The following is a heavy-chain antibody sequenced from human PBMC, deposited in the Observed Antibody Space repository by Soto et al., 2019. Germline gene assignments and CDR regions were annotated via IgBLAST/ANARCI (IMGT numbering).Heavy chain of an antibody. Sequence: QVHLVQSEGEVKKPGASVKVSCTTSGYTFSDSGVSWVRQAPGQGLEWMGWINTDNGNTKYEHKLQGRVTLTTDASTSTVFLDLTSLKFDDAAVYYCARGFIPENYWGQGTRVTVSS. CDR3: ARGFIPENY. CDR1: GYTFSDSG. J-gene: IGHJ4*02. D-gene: IGHD2-2*01. CDR2: INTDNGNT. V-gene: IGHV1-18*01.